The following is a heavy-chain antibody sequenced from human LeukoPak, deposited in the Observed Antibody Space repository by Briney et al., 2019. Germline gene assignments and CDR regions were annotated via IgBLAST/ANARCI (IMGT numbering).Heavy chain of an antibody. D-gene: IGHD3-16*02. Sequence: PGGSLRLSCVASGFMFSSYGMHWVRQAPGKGLEWVTFIRYDGSNEYYADSVKGRFTISRDNSQDTLSLQMNSLRAEDTAVYYCVKGPYYDYIWGTYRHPDDSFDIWGQGTMVTVSS. CDR3: VKGPYYDYIWGTYRHPDDSFDI. CDR2: IRYDGSNE. J-gene: IGHJ3*02. CDR1: GFMFSSYG. V-gene: IGHV3-30*02.